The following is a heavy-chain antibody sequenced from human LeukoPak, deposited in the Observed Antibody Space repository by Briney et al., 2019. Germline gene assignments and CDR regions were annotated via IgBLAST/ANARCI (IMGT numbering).Heavy chain of an antibody. Sequence: ASVKVSCKASGYTFTSYGISWVRQAPGQGLEWKGWISAYNGNTNYAQKLQGRVTMTTDTSTSTAYMELRSLRSDDTAVYYCARDLQNYYDSSGYYDYWGQGTLVTVSS. J-gene: IGHJ4*02. CDR2: ISAYNGNT. CDR3: ARDLQNYYDSSGYYDY. V-gene: IGHV1-18*01. CDR1: GYTFTSYG. D-gene: IGHD3-22*01.